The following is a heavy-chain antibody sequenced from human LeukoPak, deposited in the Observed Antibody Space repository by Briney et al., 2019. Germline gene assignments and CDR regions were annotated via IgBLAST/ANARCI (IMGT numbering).Heavy chain of an antibody. CDR1: GFTFSDYY. V-gene: IGHV3-11*01. CDR3: ARVPRSGGSIDH. Sequence: PGGSLRLSCAASGFTFSDYYMTWIRQAPGKGLEWVSYISSSGSTTHYADSVKGRFTISRNNAKNSLFVQMSNLRAEDTAVYYCARVPRSGGSIDHWGQGTLVTVSS. J-gene: IGHJ4*02. D-gene: IGHD6-19*01. CDR2: ISSSGSTT.